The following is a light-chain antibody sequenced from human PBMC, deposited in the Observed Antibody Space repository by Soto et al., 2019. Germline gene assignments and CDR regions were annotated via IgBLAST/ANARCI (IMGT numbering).Light chain of an antibody. J-gene: IGLJ3*02. Sequence: QSALTQPASVSGSPGQSITISCTGTGSDVGGYDYVSWYQQHPGKAPKLMIFEVNNRPSGVSNRFSGSKSGNTASLTISGLQAEDEADYYCSSYTSINTAVFGGRTKLTVL. CDR1: GSDVGGYDY. CDR2: EVN. V-gene: IGLV2-14*01. CDR3: SSYTSINTAV.